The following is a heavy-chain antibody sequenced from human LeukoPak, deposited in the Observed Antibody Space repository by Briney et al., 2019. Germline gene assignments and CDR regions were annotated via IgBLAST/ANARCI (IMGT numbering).Heavy chain of an antibody. CDR3: ARYLGTLTYDSSGYYYSSY. CDR2: IYYSGST. V-gene: IGHV4-59*01. Sequence: SETLSLTCTVSGGSISNYYWSWIRQPPGKGLEWIGFIYYSGSTNYNPSLKSRVTISVDTSKNQFSLKLSSVTPADTAVYYCARYLGTLTYDSSGYYYSSYWGQGTLVTVSS. J-gene: IGHJ4*02. CDR1: GGSISNYY. D-gene: IGHD3-22*01.